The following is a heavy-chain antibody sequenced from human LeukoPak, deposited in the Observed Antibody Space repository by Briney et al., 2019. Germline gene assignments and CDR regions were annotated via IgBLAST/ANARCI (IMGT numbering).Heavy chain of an antibody. Sequence: SETLSLTCSVSGGSISSYYWSWIRQPPGKGLEYIGYVYYSGSTNYNPSLKSRVTISVDTSKDQFSLNLTSVTAADTAVYYCARLKCISTTCPSRYVMDVWGQGTTVTVSS. CDR3: ARLKCISTTCPSRYVMDV. CDR1: GGSISSYY. D-gene: IGHD2-2*01. CDR2: VYYSGST. J-gene: IGHJ6*02. V-gene: IGHV4-59*01.